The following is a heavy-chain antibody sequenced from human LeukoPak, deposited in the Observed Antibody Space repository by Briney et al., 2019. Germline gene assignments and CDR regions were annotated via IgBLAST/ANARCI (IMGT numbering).Heavy chain of an antibody. V-gene: IGHV4-61*10. CDR1: GGSISSGSYY. J-gene: IGHJ4*02. D-gene: IGHD3-22*01. CDR2: IYKSGST. CDR3: ARVSSGYYSFFDY. Sequence: SETLSLTCTVSGGSISSGSYYCSWIRQPAGKGLEWIGHIYKSGSTNYNPSLKSRVTVSVDTSKNQFSLKLSSVTAADTAVYYCARVSSGYYSFFDYWGQGTLVTVSS.